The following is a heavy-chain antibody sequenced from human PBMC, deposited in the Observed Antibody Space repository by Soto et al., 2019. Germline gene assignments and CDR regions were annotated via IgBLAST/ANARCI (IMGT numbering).Heavy chain of an antibody. J-gene: IGHJ6*02. CDR2: ISGSGGST. D-gene: IGHD3-22*01. V-gene: IGHV3-23*01. CDR3: ARASQMVINPYYYPMDV. CDR1: GFTFSSYA. Sequence: PGGSLRLSCAASGFTFSSYAMSWVRQAPGKGLEWVSGISGSGGSTYYADSVKGRFTISRDNSRNTLYLQMNSLRAEDTAVYYCARASQMVINPYYYPMDVWGQGTTVTVSS.